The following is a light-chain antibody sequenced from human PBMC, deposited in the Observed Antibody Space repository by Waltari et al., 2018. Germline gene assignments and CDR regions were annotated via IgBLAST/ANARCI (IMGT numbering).Light chain of an antibody. J-gene: IGKJ5*01. CDR1: QSLLYINGYNY. CDR3: MQGLEHPVT. V-gene: IGKV2-28*01. Sequence: IVMTHSPLFLSVTPGESASISCRSSQSLLYINGYNYLDWYLQKPGQPPQLLIYLGSNRASGVPDRFSGGGSGTEFTLKISRVEAEDIGVYYCMQGLEHPVTFGQGTRLEIQ. CDR2: LGS.